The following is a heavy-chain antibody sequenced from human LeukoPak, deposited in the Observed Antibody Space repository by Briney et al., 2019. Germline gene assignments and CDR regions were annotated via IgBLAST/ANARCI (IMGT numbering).Heavy chain of an antibody. Sequence: GESLKISCKGSGYSFTSYWIGWVRQMPGKGLELMGIIYPGDSDTRYSPSFQGQVTISADKSISTAYLQWSSLKASDTAMYYCARRVGYYYDSSGYYEPHFDYWGQGTLVTVSS. CDR2: IYPGDSDT. J-gene: IGHJ4*02. V-gene: IGHV5-51*01. D-gene: IGHD3-22*01. CDR1: GYSFTSYW. CDR3: ARRVGYYYDSSGYYEPHFDY.